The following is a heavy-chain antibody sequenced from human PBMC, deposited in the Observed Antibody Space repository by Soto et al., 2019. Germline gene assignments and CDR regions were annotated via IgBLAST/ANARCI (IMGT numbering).Heavy chain of an antibody. CDR2: IKSKSAGETT. V-gene: IGHV3-15*05. CDR3: STGSPFSGSVFDY. CDR1: GFSLRTTW. D-gene: IGHD1-26*01. J-gene: IGHJ4*02. Sequence: EVQLVESGGGLLKPGGSLRLSLAASGFSLRTTWMAWVRQAPGKGLEWVGRIKSKSAGETTDYADPVKGRFTISRDDSKDTLYLHMDSLETGDTAVYYCSTGSPFSGSVFDYWGQGTLVTVSS.